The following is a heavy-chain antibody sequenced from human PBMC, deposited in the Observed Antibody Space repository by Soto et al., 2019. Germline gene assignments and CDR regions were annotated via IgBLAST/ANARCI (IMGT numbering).Heavy chain of an antibody. D-gene: IGHD3-10*01. Sequence: TVGSLRLSCAASGFTFSTYWMSWVRQAPGKGLEWVANIKQDGSEKYYVDSVKGRFTISRDNAKNSLYLQMNSLRAEDTAVYYWARDHYYGSESYYNYWGQGALVTVSS. CDR3: ARDHYYGSESYYNY. CDR1: GFTFSTYW. CDR2: IKQDGSEK. V-gene: IGHV3-7*01. J-gene: IGHJ4*02.